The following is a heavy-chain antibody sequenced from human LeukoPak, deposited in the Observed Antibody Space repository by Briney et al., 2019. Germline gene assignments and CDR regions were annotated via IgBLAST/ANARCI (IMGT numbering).Heavy chain of an antibody. D-gene: IGHD2-2*01. Sequence: GGSLRLSCAASGFTFGYYSMYWVCQAPGRGLEWVSYISSRSSTIYYADSVKGRLTISRDNAKNSLYLQMISLRDEDTAVYYCARGYYSASRIDYWGQGALVTISS. CDR1: GFTFGYYS. V-gene: IGHV3-48*02. J-gene: IGHJ4*02. CDR3: ARGYYSASRIDY. CDR2: ISSRSSTI.